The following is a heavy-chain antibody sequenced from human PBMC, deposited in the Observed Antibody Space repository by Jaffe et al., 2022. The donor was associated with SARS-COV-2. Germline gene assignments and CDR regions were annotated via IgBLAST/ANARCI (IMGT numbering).Heavy chain of an antibody. CDR3: VRGGGDDVLTGYQTIDY. Sequence: QVHLEQSGAEVKKPGASVKISCKTSGYTFTAYAVHWVRQAPGQSLEWMGWNNAGNGNTKYSQNFQGRVIFTRDTSASTAYLEVSGLRSEDTAIYYCVRGGGDDVLTGYQTIDYWGQGTVVTVSS. D-gene: IGHD3-9*01. CDR1: GYTFTAYA. V-gene: IGHV1-3*01. J-gene: IGHJ4*02. CDR2: NNAGNGNT.